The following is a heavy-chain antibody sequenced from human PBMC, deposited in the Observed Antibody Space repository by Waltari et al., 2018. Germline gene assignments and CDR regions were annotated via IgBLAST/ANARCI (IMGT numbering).Heavy chain of an antibody. J-gene: IGHJ3*01. CDR2: INWNSGGI. Sequence: ELQLVESGGGFVEPGRSLRLSCVVSGFIFDEYAMHWVGQAPGKGLEWVSGINWNSGGIMYAESVKGRFTVSRDNGRNSLHLEMKTLRPEDTALYYCAKDLDDVLTGSFGLDVWGRGTMVIVSS. D-gene: IGHD3-9*01. V-gene: IGHV3-9*01. CDR1: GFIFDEYA. CDR3: AKDLDDVLTGSFGLDV.